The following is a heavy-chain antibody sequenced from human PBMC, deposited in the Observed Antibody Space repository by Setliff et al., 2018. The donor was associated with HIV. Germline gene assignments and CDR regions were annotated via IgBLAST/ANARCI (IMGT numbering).Heavy chain of an antibody. Sequence: SETLSLTCIVSGGSFSSYFWSWIRQSPGKGLEWIGNIYDTGKINYNPSLKGRVTMSIDMSEDQFSLNLRSVTAADTATYHCAKGGASSHWLGPWGQGTLVTVSS. CDR2: IYDTGKI. D-gene: IGHD3-16*01. CDR1: GGSFSSYF. J-gene: IGHJ5*02. V-gene: IGHV4-59*01. CDR3: AKGGASSHWLGP.